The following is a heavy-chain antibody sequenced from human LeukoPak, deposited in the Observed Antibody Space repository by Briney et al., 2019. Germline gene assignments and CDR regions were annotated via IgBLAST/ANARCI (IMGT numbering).Heavy chain of an antibody. CDR2: ISYDGNVK. CDR1: GFSFSHYA. V-gene: IGHV3-30-3*01. J-gene: IGHJ4*02. CDR3: ARVLLRYYDSSGPSGY. Sequence: GGSLRLSCAASGFSFSHYALHWVRQAPGKGLEWLTFISYDGNVKYYADSVKGRFTVSRDDSKNTLYLQMNSLRAEDTAVYYCARVLLRYYDSSGPSGYWGQGTLVTVSS. D-gene: IGHD3-22*01.